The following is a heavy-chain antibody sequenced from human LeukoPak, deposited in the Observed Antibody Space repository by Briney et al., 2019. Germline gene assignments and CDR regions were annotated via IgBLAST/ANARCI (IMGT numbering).Heavy chain of an antibody. J-gene: IGHJ6*03. CDR3: ARGGSISYYYYYMDV. V-gene: IGHV3-30-3*01. CDR1: GFTFSRYT. D-gene: IGHD1-14*01. Sequence: PGESLRLSCAASGFTFSRYTMHWVRQAPGKGLEWVAVVSFDGSNKDSADSVKGRFTISRDNSKNTLYLQMNSLRVEDTAVYYCARGGSISYYYYYMDVWGKGTTVTVSS. CDR2: VSFDGSNK.